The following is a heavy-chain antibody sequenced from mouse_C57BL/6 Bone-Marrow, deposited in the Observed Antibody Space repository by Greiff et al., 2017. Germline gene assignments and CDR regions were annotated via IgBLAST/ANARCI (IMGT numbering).Heavy chain of an antibody. J-gene: IGHJ4*01. CDR1: GYTFTSYG. Sequence: VKLMESGAELARPGASVKLSCKASGYTFTSYGISWVKQRTGQGLEWIGEIYPRSGNTYYNEKFKGKATLTADKSSSTAYMELRSLTSEDSAVYFCARGIEGYYYAMDYWGQGTSVTVSS. V-gene: IGHV1-81*01. CDR2: IYPRSGNT. CDR3: ARGIEGYYYAMDY.